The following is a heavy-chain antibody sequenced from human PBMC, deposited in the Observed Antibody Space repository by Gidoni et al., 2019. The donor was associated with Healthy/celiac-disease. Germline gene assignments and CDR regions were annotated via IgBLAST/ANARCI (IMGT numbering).Heavy chain of an antibody. J-gene: IGHJ4*02. V-gene: IGHV3-30*18. D-gene: IGHD3-10*01. CDR2: ISYDVSNK. CDR3: AKAGTVSGRGYYFDY. Sequence: QVELAESGGAVSQRGRSLRLSCADSGIPFSSYAMRWVRQAPGQGLEWVAVISYDVSNKYYADSVKGLFTISRETPKNTLYLHKNSLGPEDTALYYCAKAGTVSGRGYYFDYWGQGTLVTVSS. CDR1: GIPFSSYA.